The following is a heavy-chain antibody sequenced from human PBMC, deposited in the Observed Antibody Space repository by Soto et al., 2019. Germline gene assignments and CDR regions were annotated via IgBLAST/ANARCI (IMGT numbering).Heavy chain of an antibody. CDR1: GFTFSSYG. Sequence: HPGGSLRLSCAASGFTFSSYGMHWVRQAPGKGLEWVAVIWYDGSNKYYADSVKGRFTISRDNSKNTLYLQMNSLRAEDTAVYYCAREWDLAAARPDYYYYYGMDVWGQGTTVTVSS. V-gene: IGHV3-33*01. CDR2: IWYDGSNK. J-gene: IGHJ6*02. CDR3: AREWDLAAARPDYYYYYGMDV. D-gene: IGHD6-6*01.